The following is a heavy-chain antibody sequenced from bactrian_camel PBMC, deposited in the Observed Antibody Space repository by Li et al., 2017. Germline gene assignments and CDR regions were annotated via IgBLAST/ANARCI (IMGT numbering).Heavy chain of an antibody. CDR3: ATVSFLCHTLSDADFGY. Sequence: HVQLVESGGGSVQAGGSLKLSCVASGFTYNNYCMGWFRKVPGQDYRYEGVASLDADGIKEYLDDVKGRFTISQDNAKNALYLQMNSLKPEDTAMYYCATVSFLCHTLSDADFGYWGQGTQVTVS. J-gene: IGHJ6*01. D-gene: IGHD2*01. CDR1: GFTYNNYC. CDR2: LDADGIK. V-gene: IGHV3S9*01.